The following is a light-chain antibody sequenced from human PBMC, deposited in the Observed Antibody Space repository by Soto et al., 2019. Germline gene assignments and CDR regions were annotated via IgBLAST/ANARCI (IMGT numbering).Light chain of an antibody. CDR1: QDIRNE. CDR3: LQHNSYPRT. CDR2: AAS. Sequence: DIQMTQSPSSLSASVGDRVTITCRASQDIRNELGWSQQKPGKAPQRLIHAASSLHSGVPSRFSGSGSGTEFTLTISSLQPEDFATYYCLQHNSYPRTFGQGTKVDIK. J-gene: IGKJ1*01. V-gene: IGKV1-17*01.